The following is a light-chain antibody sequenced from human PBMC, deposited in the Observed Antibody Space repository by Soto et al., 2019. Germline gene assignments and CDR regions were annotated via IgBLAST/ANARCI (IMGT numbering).Light chain of an antibody. J-gene: IGLJ1*01. CDR3: SSYTTSSTYV. CDR1: SSDVGGYNY. V-gene: IGLV2-14*03. CDR2: GVT. Sequence: QSVLTQPASVSGSPGQSITISCTGTSSDVGGYNYVSWYQQHPGKAPKLIIYGVTNRPSGVSNRFSASKSGNTASLAISGLQAEDEADYYCSSYTTSSTYVFGTGTKATVL.